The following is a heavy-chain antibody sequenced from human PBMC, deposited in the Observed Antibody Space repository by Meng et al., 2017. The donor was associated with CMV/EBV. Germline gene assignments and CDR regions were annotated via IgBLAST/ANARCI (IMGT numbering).Heavy chain of an antibody. Sequence: QGAGPGPVNPSETLSLPCTCSGGSISSYYWSWIRQPAGKGLEWIGRIYTSGSTDYNPSLKSRVTMSVDTSKNQFSLKLSSVTAADTAVYYCARGPEVDYGDYVGLDYWGQGTLVTVSS. D-gene: IGHD4-17*01. CDR2: IYTSGST. J-gene: IGHJ4*02. CDR3: ARGPEVDYGDYVGLDY. V-gene: IGHV4-4*07. CDR1: GGSISSYY.